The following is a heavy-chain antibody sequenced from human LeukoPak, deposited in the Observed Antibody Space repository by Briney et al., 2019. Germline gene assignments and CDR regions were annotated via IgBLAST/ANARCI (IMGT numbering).Heavy chain of an antibody. CDR3: ARDWGYDSSGYYRHDDY. Sequence: APVKVSCKASGYTFTSYYMHWVRQAPGQGLEWMGIINPSGGSTSYAQKFQGRVTMTRDTSTSTVYMELSSLRSEDTAVYYCARDWGYDSSGYYRHDDYWGQGTLVTVSS. CDR2: INPSGGST. V-gene: IGHV1-46*01. D-gene: IGHD3-22*01. J-gene: IGHJ4*02. CDR1: GYTFTSYY.